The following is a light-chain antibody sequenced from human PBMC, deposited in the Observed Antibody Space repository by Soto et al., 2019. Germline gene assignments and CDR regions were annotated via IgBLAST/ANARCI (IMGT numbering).Light chain of an antibody. CDR1: QSVSSN. Sequence: EIVLTHSPGTLSLSPGERATLSCRASQSVSSNLAWYQQKPGQAPRLLIYDASNRATGIPARFSGSGSGTDFTLTISSLEPEDFAVYYCQQRSNWPPLTFGGGTKVDNK. V-gene: IGKV3-11*01. J-gene: IGKJ4*01. CDR3: QQRSNWPPLT. CDR2: DAS.